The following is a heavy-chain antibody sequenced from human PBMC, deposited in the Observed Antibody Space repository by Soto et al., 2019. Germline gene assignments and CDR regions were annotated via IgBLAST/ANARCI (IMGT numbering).Heavy chain of an antibody. D-gene: IGHD2-8*01. CDR2: ITGSAGTT. Sequence: LRLSCAASGFTFSSYSMTWVRQAPGKGLEWVAHITGSAGTTYYADSVKGRFTISRDTSRDTVYLQMNSLRAEDTALYYCAKCMQAYWNYDAHHIWGQGTMVTVSS. CDR3: AKCMQAYWNYDAHHI. V-gene: IGHV3-23*01. CDR1: GFTFSSYS. J-gene: IGHJ3*02.